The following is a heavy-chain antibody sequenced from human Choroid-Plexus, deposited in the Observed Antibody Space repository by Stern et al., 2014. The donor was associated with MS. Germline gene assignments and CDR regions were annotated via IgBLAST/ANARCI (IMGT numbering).Heavy chain of an antibody. V-gene: IGHV3-30*18. Sequence: VQLVESGGGVVQPGRPLRLSCVASGFTFGSCAMHWVRQAPGKGLEWVAGVSYDGSNKYYADSVKGSFTISRANSQNTLYMQMSSLRPEDTAVYYCAKDRHYLTYFFDHWGQGSLVTVSS. J-gene: IGHJ5*02. D-gene: IGHD2/OR15-2a*01. CDR1: GFTFGSCA. CDR2: VSYDGSNK. CDR3: AKDRHYLTYFFDH.